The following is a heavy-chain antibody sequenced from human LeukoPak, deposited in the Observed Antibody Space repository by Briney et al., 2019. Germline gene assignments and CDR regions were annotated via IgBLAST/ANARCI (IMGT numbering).Heavy chain of an antibody. J-gene: IGHJ4*02. CDR1: GFTFSSYA. D-gene: IGHD1-1*01. CDR3: VKDMEYNWNDVGLDY. V-gene: IGHV3-23*01. Sequence: GGSLRLSCAASGFTFSSYAMSWVRQAPGKGLEWVSAISGSGGSTYYADSVKGRFTISRDNSKNTLYLQMSSLRAEDMAVYYCVKDMEYNWNDVGLDYWGQGTLVTVSS. CDR2: ISGSGGST.